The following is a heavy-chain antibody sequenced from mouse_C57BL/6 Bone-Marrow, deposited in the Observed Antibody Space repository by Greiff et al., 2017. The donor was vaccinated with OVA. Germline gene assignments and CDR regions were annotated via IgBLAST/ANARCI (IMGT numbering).Heavy chain of an antibody. V-gene: IGHV1-61*01. CDR3: ASYGSSDYYAMDY. J-gene: IGHJ4*01. Sequence: QVQLKQPGAELVRPGSSVKLSCKASGYTFTSYWMDWVKQRPGQGLEWIGNIYPSDSETHYNQKFKDKATLTVDKSSSTAYMQLSSLTSEDSAVYYCASYGSSDYYAMDYWGQGTSVTVSS. CDR2: IYPSDSET. CDR1: GYTFTSYW. D-gene: IGHD1-1*01.